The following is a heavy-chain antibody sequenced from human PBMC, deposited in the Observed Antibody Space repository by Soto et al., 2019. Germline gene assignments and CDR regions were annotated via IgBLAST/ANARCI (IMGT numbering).Heavy chain of an antibody. V-gene: IGHV4-30-2*01. CDR2: IYYGGST. Sequence: SETLSLTCAVSGGSMSSGDYSWNWIRQPPGKGLEWIGYIYYGGSTYNNPSLQSRVTMSLDRSRNQFSLKLNSVTAADTAVYYCARVRREYDNSGPVDYWGQGTLVTSP. D-gene: IGHD3-22*01. J-gene: IGHJ4*02. CDR3: ARVRREYDNSGPVDY. CDR1: GGSMSSGDYS.